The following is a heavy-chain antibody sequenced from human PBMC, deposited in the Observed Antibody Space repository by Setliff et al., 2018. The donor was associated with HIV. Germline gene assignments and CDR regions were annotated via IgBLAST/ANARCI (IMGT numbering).Heavy chain of an antibody. CDR3: TRLIDGSPADY. Sequence: PSETLSLTCAVYGGSFSGYYWTWIRQPPGRGLEWIGEIIHSGGTNYNRSLKSRVTISVDTSKNLFSLSLSSVTAADTAVYFCTRLIDGSPADYWGQG. J-gene: IGHJ4*02. D-gene: IGHD1-26*01. V-gene: IGHV4-34*12. CDR1: GGSFSGYY. CDR2: IIHSGGT.